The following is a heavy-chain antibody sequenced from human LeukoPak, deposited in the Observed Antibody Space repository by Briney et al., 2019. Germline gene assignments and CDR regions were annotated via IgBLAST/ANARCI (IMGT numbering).Heavy chain of an antibody. V-gene: IGHV1-69*05. CDR2: ISPILGTA. D-gene: IGHD6-13*01. CDR3: ATAAAVSAFDP. Sequence: AVKVCCKASGGTFSSYAISWVRQAPGQGLDWMGWISPILGTANSAQECQGSVTITTGESTSTAYIELSSLRSEDTAVYYCATAAAVSAFDPWGQGTLVTVSS. J-gene: IGHJ5*02. CDR1: GGTFSSYA.